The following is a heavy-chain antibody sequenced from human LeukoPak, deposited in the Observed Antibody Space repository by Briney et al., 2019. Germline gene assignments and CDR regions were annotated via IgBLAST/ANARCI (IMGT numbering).Heavy chain of an antibody. CDR1: GLIFTEAY. V-gene: IGHV3-74*01. J-gene: IGHJ4*02. CDR3: ARGGGGLGY. D-gene: IGHD3-16*01. Sequence: GGSLRLSCAASGLIFTEAYMSWVRQVRGKGLEWVSSIKGDGSSTNYADSVKGRFTISRDNAKNTLYLQMNSLRAEDTAVYYCARGGGGLGYWGQGTLVTVSS. CDR2: IKGDGSST.